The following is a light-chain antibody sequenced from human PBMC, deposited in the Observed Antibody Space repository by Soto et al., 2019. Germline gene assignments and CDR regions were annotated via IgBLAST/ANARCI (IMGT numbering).Light chain of an antibody. Sequence: EXXXXQXXXXXXVSPXERATLSCXAXQSVNSNLAWYQQKPGQAPRLLIYGASTRATGVPARFSGSGSGTEFTLTVSSLQSEDFAVYFCQQYNNWPTFGQGTKVEIK. CDR1: QSVNSN. V-gene: IGKV3-15*01. J-gene: IGKJ1*01. CDR2: GAS. CDR3: QQYNNWPT.